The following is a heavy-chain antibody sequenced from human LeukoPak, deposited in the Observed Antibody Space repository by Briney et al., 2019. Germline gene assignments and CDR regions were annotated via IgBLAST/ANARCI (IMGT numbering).Heavy chain of an antibody. CDR3: ARKQQLEDGFDI. D-gene: IGHD1-1*01. V-gene: IGHV3-11*06. CDR1: GFTFSDYY. CDR2: IGSSSTYS. Sequence: PGGSLRLSCAASGFTFSDYYMTWIRQAPGKGLEWVSYIGSSSTYSSYADSVKGRFTISRDNTKNSVYLQMNSLRAEDTAVYYCARKQQLEDGFDIWGQGTMVTVSS. J-gene: IGHJ3*02.